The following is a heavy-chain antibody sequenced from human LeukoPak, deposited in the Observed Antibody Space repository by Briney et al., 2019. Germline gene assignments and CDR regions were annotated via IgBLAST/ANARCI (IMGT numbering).Heavy chain of an antibody. CDR1: GFTFSSYW. CDR2: INSDGSST. J-gene: IGHJ5*02. D-gene: IGHD6-6*01. V-gene: IGHV3-74*01. CDR3: ARENEYTNWFDP. Sequence: PGGSLRLSRAASGFTFSSYWMHWVRQAPGKGLVWVSRINSDGSSTSYADSVKGRFTISRDNAKNTLYLQMNSLRAEDTAVYYCARENEYTNWFDPWGQGTLVTVSS.